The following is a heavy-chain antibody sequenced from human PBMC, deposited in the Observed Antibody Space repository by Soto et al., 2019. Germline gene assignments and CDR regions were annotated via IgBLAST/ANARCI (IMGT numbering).Heavy chain of an antibody. Sequence: EVQLLESGGGLVQPGGSLRLSCAASGFTFSSYAMSWVRQAPGKGLEWVSAISGSGGSTYYADSVKGRVTISRDNSKNPLYLQMNSPRAEDTAVYYCATGKGYWSGGSCSEGDWGQGTLVTVSS. D-gene: IGHD2-15*01. CDR3: ATGKGYWSGGSCSEGD. J-gene: IGHJ4*02. V-gene: IGHV3-23*01. CDR2: ISGSGGST. CDR1: GFTFSSYA.